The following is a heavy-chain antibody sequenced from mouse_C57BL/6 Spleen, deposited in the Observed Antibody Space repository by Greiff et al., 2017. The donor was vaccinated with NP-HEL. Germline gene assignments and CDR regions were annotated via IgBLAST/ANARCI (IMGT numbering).Heavy chain of an antibody. CDR2: ISDGGSYT. CDR1: GFTFSSYA. Sequence: EVQVVESGGGLVKPGGSLKLSCAASGFTFSSYAMSWVRQTPEKRLEWVATISDGGSYTYYPDNVKGRFTISRDNAKNNLYLQMSHLKSEDTAMYYCARDLTGTRGYWGQGTTLTVSS. J-gene: IGHJ2*01. V-gene: IGHV5-4*01. D-gene: IGHD4-1*01. CDR3: ARDLTGTRGY.